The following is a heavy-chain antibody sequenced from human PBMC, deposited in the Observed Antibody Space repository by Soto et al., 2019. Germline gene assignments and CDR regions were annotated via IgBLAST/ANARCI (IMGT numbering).Heavy chain of an antibody. CDR1: GGSFSGYY. CDR2: INHSGST. V-gene: IGHV4-34*01. D-gene: IGHD1-26*01. J-gene: IGHJ6*02. CDR3: ARPKVVGARYYYYYGMDF. Sequence: SETLSLTCAVYGGSFSGYYWSWIRQPPGKGLEWIGEINHSGSTNYNPSLKSRVTISVDTSKNQFSLKLSSVTAADTAVYYCARPKVVGARYYYYYGMDFWGQGSSVTGSS.